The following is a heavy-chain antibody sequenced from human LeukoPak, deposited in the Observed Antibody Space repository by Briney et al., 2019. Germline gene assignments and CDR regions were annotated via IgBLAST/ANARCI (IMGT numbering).Heavy chain of an antibody. CDR1: GGTFSSYT. J-gene: IGHJ3*02. CDR2: IIPILGIA. Sequence: SVKVSCKASGGTFSSYTISWVRQAPGQGLERMGRIIPILGIANYAQKFQGRVTITADKSTSTAYMELSSLRSEDTAVYYCARGMGVVVPAAFIWGQGTMVTVSS. D-gene: IGHD2-2*01. V-gene: IGHV1-69*02. CDR3: ARGMGVVVPAAFI.